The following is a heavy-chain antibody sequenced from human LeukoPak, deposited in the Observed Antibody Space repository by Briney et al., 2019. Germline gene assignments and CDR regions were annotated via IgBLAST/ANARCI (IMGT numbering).Heavy chain of an antibody. CDR2: INHSGST. Sequence: PGGSLRLSCAASGFTFSSYAMHWVRQPPGKGLEWIGEINHSGSTNYNPSLKSRVTISVDTSKNQFSLKLSSVTAADTAVYYCARDFYEYSFGYWGQGTLVTVSS. J-gene: IGHJ4*02. V-gene: IGHV4-34*01. CDR1: GFTFSSYA. CDR3: ARDFYEYSFGY. D-gene: IGHD3-3*01.